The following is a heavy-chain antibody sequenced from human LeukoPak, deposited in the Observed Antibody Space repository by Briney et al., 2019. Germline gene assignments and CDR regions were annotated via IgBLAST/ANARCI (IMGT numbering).Heavy chain of an antibody. CDR2: IFYSGST. CDR1: GGSISSSGYY. J-gene: IGHJ5*02. V-gene: IGHV4-39*01. CDR3: ARHEYSGSYYGLSWFDP. Sequence: SGPTLVKPSETLSLTCTVSGGSISSSGYYWGWIRQPPGKGLEWIASIFYSGSTYYNPSLKCRVTISVDTSKNQLSLKLSSLTAADTAVYYCARHEYSGSYYGLSWFDPWGQGTLVTVSS. D-gene: IGHD1-26*01.